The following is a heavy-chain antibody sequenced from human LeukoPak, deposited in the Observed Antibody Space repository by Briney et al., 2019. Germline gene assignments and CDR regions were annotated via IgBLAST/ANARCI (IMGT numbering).Heavy chain of an antibody. J-gene: IGHJ2*01. D-gene: IGHD2-15*01. CDR2: MIPIFGTA. CDR3: AIPSARVSISDIVVVVAAKVPRYFDL. CDR1: GGTFSSYA. V-gene: IGHV1-69*13. Sequence: SVKVSCKASGGTFSSYAISWVRQAPGQGLEWMGGMIPIFGTANYAQKFQGRITITADESTSTAYMELSSLRSEDTAVYYCAIPSARVSISDIVVVVAAKVPRYFDLWGRGTLITVSS.